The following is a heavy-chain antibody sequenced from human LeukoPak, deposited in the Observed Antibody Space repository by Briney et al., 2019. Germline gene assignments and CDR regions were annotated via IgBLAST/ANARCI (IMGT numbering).Heavy chain of an antibody. CDR1: GDSFSSNSAA. CDR2: TYYRSKWYN. V-gene: IGHV6-1*01. D-gene: IGHD6-13*01. Sequence: SQTLSLTCAISGDSFSSNSAAWNWIRQSPSRGLEWLGRTYYRSKWYNDYAVSVKSRITINPDTSKNQFSLQLNSVTPEDTAVYYCARDRYSSSWYFPYYYYGMDVWGQGTTVTVSS. J-gene: IGHJ6*02. CDR3: ARDRYSSSWYFPYYYYGMDV.